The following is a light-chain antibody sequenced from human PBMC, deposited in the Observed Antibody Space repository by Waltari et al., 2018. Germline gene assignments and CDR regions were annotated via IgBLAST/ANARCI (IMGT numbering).Light chain of an antibody. V-gene: IGKV3-20*01. CDR1: QSVSRNY. J-gene: IGKJ1*01. CDR3: QEYDDSPPWT. Sequence: EPVLTQSPGTLSLSPGERATLSCRASQSVSRNYLAWFQQKPGQAPRLLSYGASSRATGTPDRFSGSGSGTDFTLTISRLEPEDFAVYYCQEYDDSPPWTFGQGTKVEIK. CDR2: GAS.